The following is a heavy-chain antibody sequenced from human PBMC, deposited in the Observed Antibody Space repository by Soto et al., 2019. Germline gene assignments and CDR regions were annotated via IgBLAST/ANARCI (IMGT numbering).Heavy chain of an antibody. Sequence: GASVKVSCKASGYTFTSYGISWVRQAPGQGLEWMGWISAYNGNTNYAQKLQGRVTMTTDTSTSTAYMELRSLRSDDTAVYYCARVSNPSGWYGSGYRDYWGQGTLVTVSS. J-gene: IGHJ4*02. CDR2: ISAYNGNT. V-gene: IGHV1-18*01. CDR3: ARVSNPSGWYGSGYRDY. CDR1: GYTFTSYG. D-gene: IGHD6-19*01.